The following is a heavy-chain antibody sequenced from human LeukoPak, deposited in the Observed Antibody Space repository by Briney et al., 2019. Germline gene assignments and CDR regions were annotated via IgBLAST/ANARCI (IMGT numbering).Heavy chain of an antibody. Sequence: AGGSLRLSCAASGLTFANYWMHWVRHAPGKGLVWVSRVNSDGTGTTYADSVKGRFTISRDNAKNTVYLQMNSLRAEDTAVYYCATGLGFYYDYWGQGTLVTVSS. J-gene: IGHJ4*02. D-gene: IGHD2/OR15-2a*01. CDR3: ATGLGFYYDY. CDR1: GLTFANYW. CDR2: VNSDGTGT. V-gene: IGHV3-74*03.